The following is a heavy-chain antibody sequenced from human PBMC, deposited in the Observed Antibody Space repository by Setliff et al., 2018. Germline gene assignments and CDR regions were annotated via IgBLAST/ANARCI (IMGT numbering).Heavy chain of an antibody. D-gene: IGHD7-27*01. J-gene: IGHJ4*02. CDR3: ARDLHWGFDY. V-gene: IGHV3-21*01. CDR2: IGDSDN. Sequence: GGSLRLSCAASGFTFSSYSMNWVRQAPGKGLEWVSSIGDSDNYYADSVKGRFTISRDNAKNLVYLQMNSLRTEDTAVYYCARDLHWGFDYWGLGTLVTVSS. CDR1: GFTFSSYS.